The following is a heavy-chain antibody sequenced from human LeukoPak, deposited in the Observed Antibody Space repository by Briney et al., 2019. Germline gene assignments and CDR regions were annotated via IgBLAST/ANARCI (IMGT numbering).Heavy chain of an antibody. D-gene: IGHD5-24*01. CDR2: ITVSTGIT. J-gene: IGHJ4*02. Sequence: PGGSLRLSCAASGFTFSSYSMNWVRQAPGKGLEWVSSITVSTGITYYADSVKGRFTISRDNSKNTLYLQMNSLRAEDTAVYYCAKDRTRWAFDYWGQGTLVSVSS. CDR1: GFTFSSYS. V-gene: IGHV3-23*01. CDR3: AKDRTRWAFDY.